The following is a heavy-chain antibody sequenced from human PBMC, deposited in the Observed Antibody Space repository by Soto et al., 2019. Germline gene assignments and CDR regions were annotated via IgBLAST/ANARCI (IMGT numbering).Heavy chain of an antibody. J-gene: IGHJ4*02. CDR1: GFTFSSYA. D-gene: IGHD2-8*01. V-gene: IGHV3-23*01. Sequence: LRLSCAASGFTFSSYAMSWVRQAPGKGLEWVSAISGSGGSTYYADSVKGRFTISRDNSKNTLYLQMNSLRAEDTAVYYCANTSRPYCTNGVCYEYYFDYWGQGTLVTVSS. CDR2: ISGSGGST. CDR3: ANTSRPYCTNGVCYEYYFDY.